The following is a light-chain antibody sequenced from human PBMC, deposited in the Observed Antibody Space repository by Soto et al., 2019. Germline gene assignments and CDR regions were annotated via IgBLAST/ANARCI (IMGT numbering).Light chain of an antibody. CDR1: QGISSY. CDR3: QQLHSYPIT. Sequence: IQLTQSPSSLSASVGDRVTITCRASQGISSYLAWYQQKPGKAPKLLIYGASTLQTGVPSRFSGSESGAVFTLTISSLQPEDFATYYCQQLHSYPITFGQGTRLEIK. J-gene: IGKJ5*01. CDR2: GAS. V-gene: IGKV1-9*01.